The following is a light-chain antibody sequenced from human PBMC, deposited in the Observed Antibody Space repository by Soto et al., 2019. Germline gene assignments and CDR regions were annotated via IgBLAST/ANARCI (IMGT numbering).Light chain of an antibody. CDR3: QQFNSYPIT. Sequence: DIQLTQSPSLLSASVGDRVTITCRASQDISNYLVWYQQKPGKAPKPLIYAASTLQSGVPSRFSGSGSGTEFTLTIGGLQPDDFATYYCQQFNSYPITFGQGTRLEI. J-gene: IGKJ5*01. CDR1: QDISNY. CDR2: AAS. V-gene: IGKV1-9*01.